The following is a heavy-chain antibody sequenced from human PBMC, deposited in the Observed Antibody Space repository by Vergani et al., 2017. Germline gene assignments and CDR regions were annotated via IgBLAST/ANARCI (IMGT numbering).Heavy chain of an antibody. Sequence: QVHLEQSGTEVKKPGSSVKVSCKVSGDIFNNYTVTWVRQAPGQGLEWMGRIIPIIRLATSAQKFQDRVKITGDTSTNTVYMEMNNLRSEDTAVYYCARVSPGDNSGWEPFDYWGQGTLFTVSS. J-gene: IGHJ4*02. D-gene: IGHD6-19*01. CDR1: GDIFNNYT. CDR2: IIPIIRLA. CDR3: ARVSPGDNSGWEPFDY. V-gene: IGHV1-69*02.